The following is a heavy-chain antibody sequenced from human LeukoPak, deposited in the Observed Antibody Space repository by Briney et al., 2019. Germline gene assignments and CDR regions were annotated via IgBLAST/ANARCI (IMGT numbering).Heavy chain of an antibody. D-gene: IGHD3-22*01. J-gene: IGHJ5*02. Sequence: GASVKLSCKTSGYTLNAYYIHGVRQAPGQGLEWIGWINPNSGGTNYAQKFQGRVTMTRDTSISTAYMELSRLRTDDTAVYYCARHPYDSSGYYNWLDPWGQGTLVTVSS. CDR1: GYTLNAYY. CDR2: INPNSGGT. V-gene: IGHV1-2*02. CDR3: ARHPYDSSGYYNWLDP.